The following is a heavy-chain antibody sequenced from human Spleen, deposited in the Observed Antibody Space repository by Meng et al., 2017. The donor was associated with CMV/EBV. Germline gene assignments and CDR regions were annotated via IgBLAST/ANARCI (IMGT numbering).Heavy chain of an antibody. Sequence: GGSLRLSCAASGYTFDDYAMSWVRQGPGKGLEWVTGINRNGGTTSYADSVTGRFTIFRDNAKHSLYLQMSSLRAEDTAVYYCAMVDCSSTSCLEFSWGWFDPWGQGTLVTVSS. J-gene: IGHJ5*02. V-gene: IGHV3-20*04. CDR1: GYTFDDYA. D-gene: IGHD2-2*01. CDR3: AMVDCSSTSCLEFSWGWFDP. CDR2: INRNGGTT.